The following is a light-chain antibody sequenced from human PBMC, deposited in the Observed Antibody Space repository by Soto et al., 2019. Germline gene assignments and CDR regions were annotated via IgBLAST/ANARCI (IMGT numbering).Light chain of an antibody. V-gene: IGKV1-39*01. CDR2: AAS. CDR1: QSISYY. J-gene: IGKJ4*01. Sequence: DIQMTQSPSSLSASVGDRVTITCRASQSISYYLNWYQQKPGKAPKLLIYAASSLQSGVPSRFSGSGSRTDFTLTISSRQPEDFATYYCQQSYSTSPLTFGGGTKVEI. CDR3: QQSYSTSPLT.